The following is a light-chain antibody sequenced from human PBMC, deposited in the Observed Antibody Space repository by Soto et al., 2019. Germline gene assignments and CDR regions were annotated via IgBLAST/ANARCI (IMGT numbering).Light chain of an antibody. CDR3: SSYTSSSTLV. J-gene: IGLJ2*01. V-gene: IGLV2-14*01. CDR2: EVS. CDR1: SSDVGGYNY. Sequence: QSVLTQPASVSGSPGQSITISCTGTSSDVGGYNYVSWYQQHPGKAPKLMIYEVSNRPSGVSNRFSGAQSGNTASLTISVLQAEYEADYYCSSYTSSSTLVFGVGTKLTVL.